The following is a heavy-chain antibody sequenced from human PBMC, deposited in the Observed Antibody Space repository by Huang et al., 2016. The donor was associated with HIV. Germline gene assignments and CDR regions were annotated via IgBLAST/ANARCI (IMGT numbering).Heavy chain of an antibody. J-gene: IGHJ4*02. CDR3: AKDQGSGWLGIDY. D-gene: IGHD6-19*01. CDR2: ITYDGLNE. CDR1: GFIFRSYG. V-gene: IGHV3-30*18. Sequence: QVHLVESGGGVVQPGGSLRLSCAASGFIFRSYGIHWVRQAPGKGPEWVAVITYDGLNEYYSYSVRGRFTISRDNSKNTMCLQMDSLRAEETAVYYCAKDQGSGWLGIDYWGQGNLVIVSS.